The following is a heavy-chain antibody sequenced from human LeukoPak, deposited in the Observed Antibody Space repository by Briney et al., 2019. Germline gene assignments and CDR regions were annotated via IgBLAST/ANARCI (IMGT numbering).Heavy chain of an antibody. V-gene: IGHV1-2*02. Sequence: ASVKVSCKASGYTFTGYYMHWVRQAPGQGLEWMGWINPNSGGTNYAQKFQGRVTMTRDTSISTAYMELSRLRSDDTAVYYCARDRDKNVHYYDSSGYRPPSYYFDYWGQGTLVTVSS. CDR2: INPNSGGT. CDR3: ARDRDKNVHYYDSSGYRPPSYYFDY. D-gene: IGHD3-22*01. J-gene: IGHJ4*02. CDR1: GYTFTGYY.